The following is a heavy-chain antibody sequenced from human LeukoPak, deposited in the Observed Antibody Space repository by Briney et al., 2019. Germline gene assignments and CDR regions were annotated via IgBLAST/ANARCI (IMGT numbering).Heavy chain of an antibody. D-gene: IGHD5-18*01. CDR1: GASFSTYY. V-gene: IGHV4-59*01. CDR3: ARSVDTSMVGDY. Sequence: SETLSLTCGVSGASFSTYYWSWIRQPPGKGLEWIGHIDHRGNTNYNPSLKSRVTISVDTAKNQFSLRLNSVTAADTAVYYCARSVDTSMVGDYWGQGTLVTVSS. CDR2: IDHRGNT. J-gene: IGHJ4*02.